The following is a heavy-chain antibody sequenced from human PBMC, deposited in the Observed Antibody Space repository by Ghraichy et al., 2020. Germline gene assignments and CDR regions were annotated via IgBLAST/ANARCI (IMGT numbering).Heavy chain of an antibody. CDR3: AQRRSSGCLDP. CDR1: GFSLSTNGVG. D-gene: IGHD3-10*01. CDR2: IYWDDDK. J-gene: IGHJ5*02. V-gene: IGHV2-5*02. Sequence: SGPTLVKPTQTLTLTCTFSGFSLSTNGVGVGWIRQPPGKALEWLGFIYWDDDKRYSPSLRSRLTITKDTSKNQVVLTMTNMDPVDTATYYCAQRRSSGCLDPWGQGTLVTVSS.